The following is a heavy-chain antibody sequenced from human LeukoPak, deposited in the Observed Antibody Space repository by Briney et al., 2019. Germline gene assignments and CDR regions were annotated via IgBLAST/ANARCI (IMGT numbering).Heavy chain of an antibody. CDR1: GFTFSSCW. CDR2: IKQDGSEK. J-gene: IGHJ4*02. V-gene: IGHV3-7*01. D-gene: IGHD3-16*01. Sequence: GGSPRLSCAASGFTFSSCWMNWVRQAPGKGLEWVANIKQDGSEKYYADSVKGRFTISRDNAKNSLYLQMNSLRAEDTAVYYCARDSDVPFDYWGQGTLVTVSS. CDR3: ARDSDVPFDY.